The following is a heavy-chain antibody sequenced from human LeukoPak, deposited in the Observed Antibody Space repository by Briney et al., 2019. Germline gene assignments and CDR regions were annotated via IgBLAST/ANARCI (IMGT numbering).Heavy chain of an antibody. Sequence: GSLRLSCVASGFTFSSYWMTWVRQAPGKGLEWVANIKRDGSEKYYMDSVKGRFTITRDNSKNTLYLQMNSLRAEDTAVYYCARDRGKYGDYVYNYWGQGTLVTVSS. D-gene: IGHD4-17*01. CDR1: GFTFSSYW. V-gene: IGHV3-7*03. CDR2: IKRDGSEK. CDR3: ARDRGKYGDYVYNY. J-gene: IGHJ4*02.